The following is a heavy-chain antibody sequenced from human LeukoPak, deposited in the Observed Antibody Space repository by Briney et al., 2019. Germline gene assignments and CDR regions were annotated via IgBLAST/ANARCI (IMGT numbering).Heavy chain of an antibody. CDR3: AKRGVVIRVFLVGFHKEAYYFDS. D-gene: IGHD3-10*01. J-gene: IGHJ4*02. Sequence: PGGSLRLSCAVSGITLSNDGMSWGRQAPGKGLEWVAGLSGSGGGTNCADSVQGRFTISRDNPKNTLYLQMNSLRAEDTAVYFCAKRGVVIRVFLVGFHKEAYYFDSWGQGALVTVSS. CDR1: GITLSNDG. V-gene: IGHV3-23*01. CDR2: LSGSGGGT.